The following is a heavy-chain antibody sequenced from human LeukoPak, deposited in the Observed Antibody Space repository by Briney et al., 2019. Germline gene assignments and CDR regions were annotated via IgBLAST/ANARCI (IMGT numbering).Heavy chain of an antibody. CDR3: AKSVVVVSPFDY. V-gene: IGHV3-23*01. D-gene: IGHD3-22*01. CDR1: GFTFSSYA. CDR2: ISGSGGST. J-gene: IGHJ4*02. Sequence: GESLRLSCEASGFTFSSYAMSWVRQAPGKGLEWVSAISGSGGSTYYADSVKGRFTISRDNSKNTLYLQMNSLRAEDTAVYYCAKSVVVVSPFDYWGQGTLVTVPS.